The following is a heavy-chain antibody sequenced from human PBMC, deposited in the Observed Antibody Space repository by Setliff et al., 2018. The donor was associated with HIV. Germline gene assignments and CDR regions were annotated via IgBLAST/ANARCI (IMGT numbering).Heavy chain of an antibody. V-gene: IGHV3-7*01. D-gene: IGHD6-19*01. CDR1: GFNFRGYW. CDR3: AAVFTAVPGRSLDY. Sequence: PGGSLRLSCAASGFNFRGYWMTWVRQAPGKELEWVANIKQDGSERYYVDSVKGRFTISRDNARNSLYLLMSNLRVEDTALYYCAAVFTAVPGRSLDYWGQGTLVTVSS. J-gene: IGHJ4*02. CDR2: IKQDGSER.